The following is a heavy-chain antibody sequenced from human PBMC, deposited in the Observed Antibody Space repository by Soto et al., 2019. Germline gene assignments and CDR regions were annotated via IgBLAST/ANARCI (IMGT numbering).Heavy chain of an antibody. D-gene: IGHD2-2*01. J-gene: IGHJ6*02. Sequence: GGSLRLSCAASGFTFSSYGMHWVRHAPGKGLEWVAVIWCDGSNEYYADSVKGRFTISRDNSKNTLFLQMNSLRVEDTAVYYCARLGYCSSSSCRYYYYYDMDVWGQGTTVTVSS. CDR3: ARLGYCSSSSCRYYYYYDMDV. CDR1: GFTFSSYG. V-gene: IGHV3-33*01. CDR2: IWCDGSNE.